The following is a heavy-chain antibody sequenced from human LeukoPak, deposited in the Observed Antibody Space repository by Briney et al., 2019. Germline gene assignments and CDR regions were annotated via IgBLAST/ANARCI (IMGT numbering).Heavy chain of an antibody. D-gene: IGHD4-11*01. CDR3: TRRGGLQSPFGY. CDR1: GVSIISTTYY. J-gene: IGHJ4*02. CDR2: IYYSGST. Sequence: SETLSLTCTVSGVSIISTTYYWGWIRQPPGKGLEWIGSIYYSGSTYYNPSLKNRVAISVDTSKNQFSLKLSSVTAADTAIYYCTRRGGLQSPFGYWGQGTLVTVSS. V-gene: IGHV4-39*01.